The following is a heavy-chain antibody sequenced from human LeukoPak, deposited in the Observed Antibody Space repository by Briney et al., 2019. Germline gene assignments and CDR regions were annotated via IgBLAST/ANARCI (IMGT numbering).Heavy chain of an antibody. J-gene: IGHJ4*02. Sequence: AGGSLRLSCAASGFTFSNYAIHWVRQAPGKGLEWVAVISYDGSNKYYADSLKGRFTISRDNSKNTLYLQVNSLRAEDTAVYYCAMVTTMGSFDYWGQGILVTVSS. CDR3: AMVTTMGSFDY. D-gene: IGHD4-23*01. V-gene: IGHV3-30-3*01. CDR2: ISYDGSNK. CDR1: GFTFSNYA.